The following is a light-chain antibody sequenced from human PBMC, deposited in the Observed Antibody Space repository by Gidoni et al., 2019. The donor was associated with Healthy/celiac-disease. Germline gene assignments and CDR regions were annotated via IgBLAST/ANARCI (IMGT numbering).Light chain of an antibody. CDR2: QDS. J-gene: IGLJ2*01. CDR1: KLGDKY. Sequence: SYELTQPPSVSVSPGQTASITCSGDKLGDKYARRYQQKPGQSPVLVIYQDSKRPSGIPERFSGSNSGNTATLTISGTQAMDESDYYCQAWDSSTHVVFGGGTKLTVL. V-gene: IGLV3-1*01. CDR3: QAWDSSTHVV.